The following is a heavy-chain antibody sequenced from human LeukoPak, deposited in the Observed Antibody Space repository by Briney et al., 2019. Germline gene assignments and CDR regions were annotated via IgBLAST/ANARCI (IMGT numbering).Heavy chain of an antibody. CDR1: GFTVSSNY. CDR3: ARGTVIRGVITPALDY. D-gene: IGHD3-10*01. J-gene: IGHJ4*02. CDR2: IYSGGST. Sequence: GGSLRLSCAASGFTVSSNYMSWVRQAPGKGLEWVSVIYSGGSTYYADSVKSRFTISRDNSKNTLYLQMNSLRAEDTAVYYCARGTVIRGVITPALDYWGQGTLVTVSS. V-gene: IGHV3-53*01.